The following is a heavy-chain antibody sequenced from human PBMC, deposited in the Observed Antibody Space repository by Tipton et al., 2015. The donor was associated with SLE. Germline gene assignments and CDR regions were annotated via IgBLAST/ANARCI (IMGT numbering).Heavy chain of an antibody. CDR2: IKQDGTEK. CDR3: ARFWGPNSWYFDY. D-gene: IGHD6-13*01. J-gene: IGHJ4*02. V-gene: IGHV3-7*01. Sequence: SLRLSCAVSGFTFNTYYMSWVRQAPGKGLEWVANIKQDGTEKFYVDSVKGRFTISRDNAKYSLYLQMNSLRAEDTAVYYCARFWGPNSWYFDYWGQGTLVTVSS. CDR1: GFTFNTYY.